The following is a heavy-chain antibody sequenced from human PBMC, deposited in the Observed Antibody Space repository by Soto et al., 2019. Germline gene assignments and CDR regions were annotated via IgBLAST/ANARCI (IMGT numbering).Heavy chain of an antibody. V-gene: IGHV4-59*01. J-gene: IGHJ3*02. CDR2: IYYSGST. CDR3: ARDNIVATMGAFDI. CDR1: GGSISSYY. D-gene: IGHD5-12*01. Sequence: SETLSLTCTVSGGSISSYYWSWIRQPPGKGLEWIGYIYYSGSTNYNPSLKSRVTISVDTSKNQFSLKLSSVTAADTAVYYCARDNIVATMGAFDIWGQGTMVTVSS.